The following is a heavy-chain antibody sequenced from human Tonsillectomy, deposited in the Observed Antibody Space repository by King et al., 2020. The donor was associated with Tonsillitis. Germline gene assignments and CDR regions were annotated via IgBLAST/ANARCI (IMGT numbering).Heavy chain of an antibody. CDR2: IHTRANGGTI. Sequence: QLVQSGGGLVKPGGSLRLSCAASGFTFSDAWMSWIRQAPGKGLEWVGRIHTRANGGTIDYAAPVKGRFTISRDDSKNTLYLQMNSLRPEDTAVYYCTRHSCLGGQGTLVTVSS. CDR1: GFTFSDAW. J-gene: IGHJ4*02. V-gene: IGHV3-15*01. CDR3: TRHSCL. D-gene: IGHD1-26*01.